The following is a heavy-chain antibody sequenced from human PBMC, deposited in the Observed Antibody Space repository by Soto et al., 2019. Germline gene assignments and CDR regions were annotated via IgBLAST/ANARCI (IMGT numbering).Heavy chain of an antibody. CDR1: GFTFSSYG. Sequence: QVQLVESGGGVVQPGRSLRLSCAASGFTFSSYGMHWVRQAPGKGLEWMAVIWYDGTNKFYGDSVKGRFTISRDNSKNTLYLQMNSLRAEDTALYYCARYGGHSLDYWGQGALVTVSS. D-gene: IGHD2-21*02. V-gene: IGHV3-33*01. CDR2: IWYDGTNK. CDR3: ARYGGHSLDY. J-gene: IGHJ4*02.